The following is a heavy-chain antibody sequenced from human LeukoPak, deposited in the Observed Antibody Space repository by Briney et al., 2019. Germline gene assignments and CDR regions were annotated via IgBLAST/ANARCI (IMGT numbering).Heavy chain of an antibody. V-gene: IGHV1-69*01. Sequence: SVKVSCKASGGTFSSYAISWVRQAPGQGLEWMGGIIPIFGTANYAQKFQGRVTITADESTSTAYMELSSLRSEDTAVYYCARASYYYDSSGYPGYYFDYWGQGTLVTVSS. CDR3: ARASYYYDSSGYPGYYFDY. J-gene: IGHJ4*02. CDR2: IIPIFGTA. D-gene: IGHD3-22*01. CDR1: GGTFSSYA.